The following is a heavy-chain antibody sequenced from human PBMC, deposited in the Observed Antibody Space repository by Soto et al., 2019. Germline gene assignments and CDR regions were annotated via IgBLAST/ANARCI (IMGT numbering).Heavy chain of an antibody. CDR3: TKARCTGDDCYAPDY. Sequence: EVQVLESGGGWVQPGGSLRLSCAASGFTFSSYTMAWVRQSPGKGLEWVSAISGSGGSPYYADSVQGRFTISRDNYKNTVSLQMTSLRAEDTANYHCTKARCTGDDCYAPDYWGHGTLVSVSS. V-gene: IGHV3-23*01. D-gene: IGHD2-21*01. CDR1: GFTFSSYT. CDR2: ISGSGGSP. J-gene: IGHJ4*01.